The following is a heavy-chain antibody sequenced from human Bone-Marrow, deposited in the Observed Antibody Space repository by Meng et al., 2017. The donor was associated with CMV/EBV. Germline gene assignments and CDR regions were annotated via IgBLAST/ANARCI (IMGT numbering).Heavy chain of an antibody. V-gene: IGHV3-11*01. CDR2: ISSSGSTI. Sequence: GESLKISCAASGFTSSDYYMSWIRQAPGKGLEWVSYISSSGSTIYYADSVKGRFTISRDNAKNSLYLQMNSLRAEDTAVYYCARDRGRGLDYWGQGTLVTVSS. D-gene: IGHD3-10*01. CDR3: ARDRGRGLDY. J-gene: IGHJ4*02. CDR1: GFTSSDYY.